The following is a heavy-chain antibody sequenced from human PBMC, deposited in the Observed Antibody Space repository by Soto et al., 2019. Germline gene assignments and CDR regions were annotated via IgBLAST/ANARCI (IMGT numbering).Heavy chain of an antibody. Sequence: GGSLRLSCAGSGFIFSNAWMNWVRQAPGKGLEWVGRIKSKPNGGTTDYAAPMKGRFTISRDDSKNTVYLQMTSLKTEDTAVYYCSTGGYYFDYWGRGTLVTVSS. CDR1: GFIFSNAW. CDR3: STGGYYFDY. V-gene: IGHV3-15*07. CDR2: IKSKPNGGTT. D-gene: IGHD3-16*01. J-gene: IGHJ4*02.